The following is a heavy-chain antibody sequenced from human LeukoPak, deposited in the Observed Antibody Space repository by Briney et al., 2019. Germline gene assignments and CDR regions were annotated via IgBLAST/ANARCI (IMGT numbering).Heavy chain of an antibody. CDR2: IYYSGST. CDR3: ARGGRDGYKGYFDY. Sequence: PSETPSLTCTVSGGSISSYYWSWIRQPPGKGLEWIGYIYYSGSTNYNPSLKSRVTISVDTSKNQFSLKLSSVTAADTAVYYCARGGRDGYKGYFDYWGQGTLVTVSS. V-gene: IGHV4-59*08. CDR1: GGSISSYY. J-gene: IGHJ4*02. D-gene: IGHD5-12*01.